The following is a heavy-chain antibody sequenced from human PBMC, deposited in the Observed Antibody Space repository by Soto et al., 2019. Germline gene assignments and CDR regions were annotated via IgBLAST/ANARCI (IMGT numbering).Heavy chain of an antibody. J-gene: IGHJ6*02. CDR2: ISAHNGNT. Sequence: GASVKVSCKASGYTFTSYGITWVRQAPGQGLEWMGWISAHNGNTDYAQKLQGRVIVTRDTSTSTAYMELSSLRSEDTAVYYCARELYDILTGYPDYYYGMDVWGQGTTVTVSS. CDR3: ARELYDILTGYPDYYYGMDV. CDR1: GYTFTSYG. D-gene: IGHD3-9*01. V-gene: IGHV1-18*01.